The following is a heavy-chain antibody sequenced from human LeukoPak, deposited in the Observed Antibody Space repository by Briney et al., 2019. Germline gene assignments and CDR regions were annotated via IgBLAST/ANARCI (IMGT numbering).Heavy chain of an antibody. CDR3: AVQGGDARISMLRGVIVHSFDY. CDR1: GFTFSSYA. J-gene: IGHJ4*02. CDR2: ISYDGSNK. D-gene: IGHD3-10*01. Sequence: PGGSLRLSCAASGFTFSSYAMHWVRQAPGKGLEWVAVISYDGSNKYYADSVKGRFTISRDNSKNILYLQMNSLRAEDTAEYYCAVQGGDARISMLRGVIVHSFDYWGQGTLVTVAS. V-gene: IGHV3-30*04.